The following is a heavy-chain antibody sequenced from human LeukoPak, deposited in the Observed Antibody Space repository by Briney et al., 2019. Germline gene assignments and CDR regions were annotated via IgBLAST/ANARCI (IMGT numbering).Heavy chain of an antibody. CDR3: ARGGSDSDY. Sequence: GGSLRISCEASGFTFSNYWMTGVRQAPGKGLEWVANIKQDGSDENYVDSVKGRFTISRDNGKNSLYLQMNSLRAEDTAVYYCARGGSDSDYWGQGTLVTVSS. CDR1: GFTFSNYW. CDR2: IKQDGSDE. V-gene: IGHV3-7*04. J-gene: IGHJ4*02. D-gene: IGHD6-6*01.